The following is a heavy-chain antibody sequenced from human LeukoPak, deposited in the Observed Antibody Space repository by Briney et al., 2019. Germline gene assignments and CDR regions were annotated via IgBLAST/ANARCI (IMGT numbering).Heavy chain of an antibody. V-gene: IGHV3-21*01. CDR1: GFTFSSYS. CDR3: ARLGTGDDY. Sequence: GGSLRPSCAASGFTFSSYSMNWVRQAPGKGLEWVSSISSSSSYIYYADSVKGRFTISRDNAKNSPYLQMNSLRAEDTAVYYCARLGTGDDYWGQGTLVTVSS. D-gene: IGHD7-27*01. CDR2: ISSSSSYI. J-gene: IGHJ4*02.